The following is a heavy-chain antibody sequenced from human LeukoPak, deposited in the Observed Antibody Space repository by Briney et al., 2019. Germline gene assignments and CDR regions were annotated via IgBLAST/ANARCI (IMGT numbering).Heavy chain of an antibody. CDR1: GYTFTGYY. V-gene: IGHV1-2*02. J-gene: IGHJ5*02. Sequence: GASVKVSCKASGYTFTGYYMHWVRQAPGQGLGWMGWINPNSGGTNYAQKFQGRVTMTRDTSISTAYMELSRLRSDDTAVYYCAIWKGYCSSTSCPRWFDPWGQGTLVTVSS. CDR2: INPNSGGT. D-gene: IGHD2-2*01. CDR3: AIWKGYCSSTSCPRWFDP.